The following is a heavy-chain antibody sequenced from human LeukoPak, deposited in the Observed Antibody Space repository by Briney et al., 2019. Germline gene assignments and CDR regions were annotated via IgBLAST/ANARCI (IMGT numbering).Heavy chain of an antibody. CDR2: IYHSGST. D-gene: IGHD4-17*01. Sequence: SETLSLTCAVSGGSISSSNWWSWVRQPSGKGLEWIGEIYHSGSTNYNPSLKSRVTISVDKSKNQFSLKLSSATAADTAVYYCARDLTTVTTSWAFDIWGQGTMVTVSS. J-gene: IGHJ3*02. CDR1: GGSISSSNW. V-gene: IGHV4-4*02. CDR3: ARDLTTVTTSWAFDI.